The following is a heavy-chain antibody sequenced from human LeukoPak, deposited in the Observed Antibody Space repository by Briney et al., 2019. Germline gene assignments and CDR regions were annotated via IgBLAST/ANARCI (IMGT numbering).Heavy chain of an antibody. CDR2: INSDGSST. D-gene: IGHD6-19*01. Sequence: AGSLRLSFAASGFTFSSYCMHWVRQAPGKGLIWVSRINSDGSSTSYADSVKGRFTISRDNAKNTLYLQMNSLRAEDTAVYYCARGAPPYSSGWYFFSYYYGMDVWGQGTTVTVSS. V-gene: IGHV3-74*01. CDR3: ARGAPPYSSGWYFFSYYYGMDV. J-gene: IGHJ6*02. CDR1: GFTFSSYC.